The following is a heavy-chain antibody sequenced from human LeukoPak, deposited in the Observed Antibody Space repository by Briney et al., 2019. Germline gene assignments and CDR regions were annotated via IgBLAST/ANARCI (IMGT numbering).Heavy chain of an antibody. V-gene: IGHV4-39*01. D-gene: IGHD3-10*01. J-gene: IGHJ4*02. CDR2: IYYSGST. Sequence: SETLSLTCTVSGGSISSSSYCWGWIRQPPGKGLEWIGSIYYSGSTYYNPSLKSRVTISVDTSKNQFSLKLSSVTAADTAVYYCARGQWFRAFWGRGTPVTVSS. CDR1: GGSISSSSYC. CDR3: ARGQWFRAF.